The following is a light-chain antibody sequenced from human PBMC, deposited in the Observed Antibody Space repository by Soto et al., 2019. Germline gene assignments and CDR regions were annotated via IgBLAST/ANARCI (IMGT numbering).Light chain of an antibody. J-gene: IGKJ4*01. V-gene: IGKV3-15*01. Sequence: EIVMTQSPATLSVSPGERATLSCRASQSVSSNFAWYQRKPGQAPRLLIYGASTRATGIPARFSGSGSGTEFTLTISNLQSEDFAVYYCQHYKNWPLTFGGGTKVEIK. CDR2: GAS. CDR3: QHYKNWPLT. CDR1: QSVSSN.